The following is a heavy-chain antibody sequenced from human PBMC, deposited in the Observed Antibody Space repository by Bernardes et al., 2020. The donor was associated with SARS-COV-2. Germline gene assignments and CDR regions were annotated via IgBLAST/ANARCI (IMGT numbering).Heavy chain of an antibody. J-gene: IGHJ6*02. CDR1: GFIFSDYA. D-gene: IGHD1-26*01. V-gene: IGHV3-30*18. CDR2: ISYEGSKE. CDR3: AKRKQIFHLSEWDVGMDV. Sequence: GRSLRLSCTASGFIFSDYAMHWVRQAPGKGLEWVSLISYEGSKEFYADFVRGRFTISRDNSKRAVYLQMNSLGPEDTTVYYCAKRKQIFHLSEWDVGMDVWGQGTTVTVS.